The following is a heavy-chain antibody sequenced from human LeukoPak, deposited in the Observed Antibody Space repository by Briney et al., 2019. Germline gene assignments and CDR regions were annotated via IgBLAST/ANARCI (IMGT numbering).Heavy chain of an antibody. CDR2: ISYDGSNK. V-gene: IGHV3-30*18. Sequence: GGSLRLSCAASGFTFSSYGMHWVRQAPGQGLEWVAVISYDGSNKYYADSVKGRFTISRDNSKNTLYLQMNSLRAEDTAVYYCAKDHSYGVLYYYYGMDVWGQGTTVTVSS. J-gene: IGHJ6*02. CDR3: AKDHSYGVLYYYYGMDV. CDR1: GFTFSSYG. D-gene: IGHD5-18*01.